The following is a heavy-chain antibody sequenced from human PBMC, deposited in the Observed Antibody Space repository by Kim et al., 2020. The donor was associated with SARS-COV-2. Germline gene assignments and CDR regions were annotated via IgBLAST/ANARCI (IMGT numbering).Heavy chain of an antibody. J-gene: IGHJ3*02. D-gene: IGHD3-10*01. Sequence: GTFTIPRDNSKNTLYLKMNSLRAEDTAVYYCAKESANYGSGSYPDAFDIWGQGTMVTVSS. V-gene: IGHV3-30*02. CDR3: AKESANYGSGSYPDAFDI.